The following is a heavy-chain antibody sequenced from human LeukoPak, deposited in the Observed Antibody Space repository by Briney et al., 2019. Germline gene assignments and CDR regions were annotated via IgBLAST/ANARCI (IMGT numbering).Heavy chain of an antibody. CDR1: GYTFTGYY. CDR3: ARHGRMSTAFSNIWFDP. J-gene: IGHJ5*02. D-gene: IGHD2/OR15-2a*01. CDR2: INPNSGGT. Sequence: ASVKVSCKASGYTFTGYYMHWVRQAPGQGLEWMGWINPNSGGTNYAQNFQGRVTMTRDTSISTAYMELSGLTSDDTAVYYCARHGRMSTAFSNIWFDPWGQGTLVTVSS. V-gene: IGHV1-2*02.